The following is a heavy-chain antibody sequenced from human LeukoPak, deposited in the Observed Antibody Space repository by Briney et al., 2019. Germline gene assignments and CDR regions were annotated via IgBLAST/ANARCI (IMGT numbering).Heavy chain of an antibody. CDR2: FDPEDGET. V-gene: IGHV1-24*01. CDR1: GYTLTELS. D-gene: IGHD6-6*01. CDR3: APRIAARLGYYYYYMDV. J-gene: IGHJ6*03. Sequence: ASVKVSCKVSGYTLTELSMHWVRQTPGKGLEWMGGFDPEDGETIYAQKFQGRVTMTEDTSTDTAYMELSSLRSEDTAVYYCAPRIAARLGYYYYYMDVWGKGTTVTVSS.